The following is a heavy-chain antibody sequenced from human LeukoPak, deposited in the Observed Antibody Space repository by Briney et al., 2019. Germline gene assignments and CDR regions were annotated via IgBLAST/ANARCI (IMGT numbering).Heavy chain of an antibody. CDR1: GGSISSGGYS. D-gene: IGHD2-15*01. CDR3: ASRYCSGGSCYSGPFDY. CDR2: IYHSGST. Sequence: PSETLSLTCAVSGGSISSGGYSWSWIRQPPGKGLEWIGYIYHSGSTYYNPSLKSRVTISVDRSKNQFSLKLSSVTAADTAVYYCASRYCSGGSCYSGPFDYWGQGTLVTVSS. J-gene: IGHJ4*02. V-gene: IGHV4-30-2*01.